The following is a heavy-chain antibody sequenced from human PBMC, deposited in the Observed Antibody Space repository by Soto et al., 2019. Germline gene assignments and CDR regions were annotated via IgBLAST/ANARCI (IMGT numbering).Heavy chain of an antibody. Sequence: QVQLQESGPGLVKPSETLSLTCTVSGGSISSYYWSWIRQPPGKGLEWIGYIYYSGSTNYNPSLKSRVTISVDTSKNQFSLKLSSVTAADTAVYYCARGERALRFGELFRNSQYYYYYMDVWGKGTTVTVSS. CDR1: GGSISSYY. CDR2: IYYSGST. D-gene: IGHD3-10*01. J-gene: IGHJ6*03. V-gene: IGHV4-59*01. CDR3: ARGERALRFGELFRNSQYYYYYMDV.